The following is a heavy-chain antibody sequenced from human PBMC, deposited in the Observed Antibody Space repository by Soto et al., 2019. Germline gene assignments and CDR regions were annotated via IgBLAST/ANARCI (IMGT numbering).Heavy chain of an antibody. Sequence: GGSLRLSCTSFSQYGMSWVRRPPGKGLEWISTIGPTGYTHYADSVAGRFTISRDDSKNTLYLQMNSLRAEDTAVYYCARDDIPGRAVAIYGMDVWGQGTTVTVSS. V-gene: IGHV3-23*01. CDR3: ARDDIPGRAVAIYGMDV. CDR1: SQYG. J-gene: IGHJ6*02. D-gene: IGHD6-19*01. CDR2: IGPTGYT.